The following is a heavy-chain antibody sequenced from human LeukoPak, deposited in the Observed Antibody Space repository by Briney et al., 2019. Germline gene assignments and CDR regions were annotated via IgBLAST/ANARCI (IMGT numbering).Heavy chain of an antibody. J-gene: IGHJ4*02. CDR1: GGSFSGYY. D-gene: IGHD3-10*01. Sequence: TSETLSLTCAVYGGSFSGYYWSWIRQPPGKGLEWIGEINHSGSTNYNLSLKSRVTISVDTSKNQFSLRLSSVTAADSAVYYCARYNSLGRGFTAVDYWGQGTLVTVSS. CDR2: INHSGST. V-gene: IGHV4-34*01. CDR3: ARYNSLGRGFTAVDY.